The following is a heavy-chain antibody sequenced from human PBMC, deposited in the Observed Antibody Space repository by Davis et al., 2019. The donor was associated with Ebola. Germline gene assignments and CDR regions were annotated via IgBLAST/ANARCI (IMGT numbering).Heavy chain of an antibody. CDR3: DTNVLQFLGGMDV. CDR1: GYTFTGYF. J-gene: IGHJ6*02. V-gene: IGHV1-2*02. CDR2: INTNSGGT. D-gene: IGHD3-3*01. Sequence: AASVKVSCKASGYTFTGYFMHWVRQAPGQGLEWMGWINTNSGGTNYAQKFQGRVTMTRDTSISTAYMDLSRLRSDDTAVYYCDTNVLQFLGGMDVWGQGTTVTVSS.